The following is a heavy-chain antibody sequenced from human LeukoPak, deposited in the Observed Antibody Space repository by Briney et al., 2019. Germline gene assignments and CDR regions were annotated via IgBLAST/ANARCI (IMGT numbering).Heavy chain of an antibody. D-gene: IGHD6-13*01. V-gene: IGHV4-59*01. Sequence: SETLSLTCTVSGGSISSYYWSWIRQPPGKGLEWIGYIYDSGSTNYNPSLKSRVTISVDTSKNQFSLKLSSVTAADTAVYYCARGSSWYFGWGQGTLVTVSS. J-gene: IGHJ4*02. CDR1: GGSISSYY. CDR2: IYDSGST. CDR3: ARGSSWYFG.